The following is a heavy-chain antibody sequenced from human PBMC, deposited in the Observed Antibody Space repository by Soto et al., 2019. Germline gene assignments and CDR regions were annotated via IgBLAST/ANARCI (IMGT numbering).Heavy chain of an antibody. D-gene: IGHD2-2*01. CDR3: ARPFLDIVVVPAAMRWFDP. Sequence: SETLSLTCTVSGGSISSSSYYWGWIRQPPGKGLEWIGSIYYSGSTYYNPSLKSRVTISVDTSKNKFSLKLSSVTAADTAVYYCARPFLDIVVVPAAMRWFDPWGQGTLVTVSS. V-gene: IGHV4-39*01. J-gene: IGHJ5*02. CDR1: GGSISSSSYY. CDR2: IYYSGST.